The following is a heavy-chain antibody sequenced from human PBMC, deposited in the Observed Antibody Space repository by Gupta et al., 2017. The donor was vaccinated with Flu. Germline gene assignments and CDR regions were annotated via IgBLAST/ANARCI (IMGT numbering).Heavy chain of an antibody. J-gene: IGHJ1*01. D-gene: IGHD2-21*01. CDR2: IWYDGSNK. Sequence: QVQLVESGGGVVQPGRSLRLSCAASGFTFSSYGMHWVRQAPGKGLEWVAVIWYDGSNKYYADSVKGRFTISRDNSKNTLYLQMNSLRAEDTAVYYCARDGGAYCGGDCYLQHWGQGTLVTVSS. CDR1: GFTFSSYG. V-gene: IGHV3-33*01. CDR3: ARDGGAYCGGDCYLQH.